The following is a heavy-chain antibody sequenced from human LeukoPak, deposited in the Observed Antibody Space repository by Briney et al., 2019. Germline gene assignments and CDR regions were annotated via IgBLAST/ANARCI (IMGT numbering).Heavy chain of an antibody. CDR2: IYSSGST. V-gene: IGHV3-66*01. Sequence: PGGSLRLSYAASGFTVSSSYMSWVRQAPGKGLEWVSVIYSSGSTYYADSVKGRFTISRDNSKNTLYLQMNSLRAEDTAVYYCARDYGDYYFDYWGQGTLVTVSS. D-gene: IGHD4-17*01. CDR1: GFTVSSSY. J-gene: IGHJ4*02. CDR3: ARDYGDYYFDY.